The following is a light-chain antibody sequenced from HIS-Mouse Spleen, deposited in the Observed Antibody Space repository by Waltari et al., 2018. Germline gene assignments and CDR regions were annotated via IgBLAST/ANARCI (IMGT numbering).Light chain of an antibody. J-gene: IGLJ1*01. V-gene: IGLV2-23*01. CDR2: EGS. Sequence: QSALTQPASVSGSPGQSITLSCTGTSSDVGGYNLFAWYQQHPGKAPKLMIYEGSKRPSGVSNRFSGSKSGNTASLTISGLQAEDEADYYCCSYAGSSTYVFGTGTKVTVL. CDR3: CSYAGSSTYV. CDR1: SSDVGGYNL.